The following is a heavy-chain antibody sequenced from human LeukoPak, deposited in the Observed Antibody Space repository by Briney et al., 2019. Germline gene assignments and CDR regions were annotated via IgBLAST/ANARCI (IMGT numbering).Heavy chain of an antibody. CDR1: GGSISNFY. Sequence: PSETLSLTCTVSGGSISNFYWSWIRQPPGKGLEWIGYIHYSGDINYNPSLKSRVTISAYTSKNQLSLKLSSVTAADTAVYYCARVGCSGGSCYPDYWGQGTLVTVSS. CDR3: ARVGCSGGSCYPDY. V-gene: IGHV4-59*01. CDR2: IHYSGDI. D-gene: IGHD2-15*01. J-gene: IGHJ4*02.